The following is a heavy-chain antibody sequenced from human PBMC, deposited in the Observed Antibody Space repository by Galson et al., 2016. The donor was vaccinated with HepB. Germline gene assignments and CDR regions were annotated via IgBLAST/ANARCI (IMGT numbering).Heavy chain of an antibody. J-gene: IGHJ6*02. CDR2: IPYDQSNK. CDR3: ARDSSWNYNGFGYHYNGMDV. V-gene: IGHV3-30*04. CDR1: GFTFRSYA. D-gene: IGHD1-7*01. Sequence: SLRLSCATSGFTFRSYAMNWVRQAPGQGLEWVATIPYDQSNKYYADSVKGRFTISRDNSKKTLYLQMNSLRSEDTAVYYCARDSSWNYNGFGYHYNGMDVWGLGTTVIVSS.